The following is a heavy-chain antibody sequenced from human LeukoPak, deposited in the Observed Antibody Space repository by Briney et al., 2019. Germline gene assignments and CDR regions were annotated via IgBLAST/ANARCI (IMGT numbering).Heavy chain of an antibody. D-gene: IGHD6-13*01. CDR2: ISGSTKYI. Sequence: GGSLRLSCAASGFTFSTYTMNWVRQAPGKGLEWVSSISGSTKYIYYADSLKGRFTISRDNAKSSLYLEMNSLRAEDTAVYYCARDRASSWPSDYWGQGTLVTVSS. J-gene: IGHJ4*02. CDR3: ARDRASSWPSDY. V-gene: IGHV3-21*01. CDR1: GFTFSTYT.